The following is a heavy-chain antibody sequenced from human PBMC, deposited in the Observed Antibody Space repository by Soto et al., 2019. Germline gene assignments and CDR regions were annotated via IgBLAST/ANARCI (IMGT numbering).Heavy chain of an antibody. Sequence: SETLSLTCAVSGYSISSGYYWGWLRQPPGKGLEWIGGIYHGGSTYYNPSLNSRVTLSIDMTNNHVSLILNSVTAADTAVYYCARVGPWVPYYYDSSPYTFENWFDPWGQGTLVTVS. CDR2: IYHGGST. J-gene: IGHJ5*02. V-gene: IGHV4-38-2*01. CDR3: ARVGPWVPYYYDSSPYTFENWFDP. D-gene: IGHD3-22*01. CDR1: GYSISSGYY.